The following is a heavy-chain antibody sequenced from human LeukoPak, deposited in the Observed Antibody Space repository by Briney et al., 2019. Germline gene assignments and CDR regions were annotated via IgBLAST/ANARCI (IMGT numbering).Heavy chain of an antibody. D-gene: IGHD5-24*01. V-gene: IGHV4-30-4*01. CDR2: IYYSGST. J-gene: IGHJ4*02. CDR1: GGSISSGDYY. CDR3: AREIDRDGYNYPDY. Sequence: SQTLSLTCTVSGGSISSGDYYWSWIRQPPGKGLEWIGYIYYSGSTYCNPSLKSRVTISVDTSKNQFSLKLSSVTAADTAVYYCAREIDRDGYNYPDYWGQGTLVTASS.